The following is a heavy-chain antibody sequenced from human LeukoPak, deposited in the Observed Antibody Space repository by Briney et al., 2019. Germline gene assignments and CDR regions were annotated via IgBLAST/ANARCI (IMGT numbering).Heavy chain of an antibody. CDR3: ARQSNYGDYDP. Sequence: GGSLRLSCVASGFTVSNTYMTWVRQAPGKGLEWVSNLYSGGSTYYAHSVKGRSTISRDNSKNTVYLQMNSLGAEDTAVYYCARQSNYGDYDPGGQGTLVTVSS. V-gene: IGHV3-53*01. CDR1: GFTVSNTY. CDR2: LYSGGST. J-gene: IGHJ5*02. D-gene: IGHD4-17*01.